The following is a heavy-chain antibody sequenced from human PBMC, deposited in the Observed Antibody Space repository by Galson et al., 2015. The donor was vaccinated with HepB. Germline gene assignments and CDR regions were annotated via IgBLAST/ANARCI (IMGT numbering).Heavy chain of an antibody. Sequence: SVKVSCKASGYTFTGYYMHWVRQAPGQGLEWMGRINPNSGGTNYAQKFQGRVTMTRDTSISTAYMELSRLRSDDTAVYYCAIGGQVVVVPAAMPGEIDYWGQGTLVTVSS. J-gene: IGHJ4*02. CDR3: AIGGQVVVVPAAMPGEIDY. V-gene: IGHV1-2*06. D-gene: IGHD2-2*01. CDR2: INPNSGGT. CDR1: GYTFTGYY.